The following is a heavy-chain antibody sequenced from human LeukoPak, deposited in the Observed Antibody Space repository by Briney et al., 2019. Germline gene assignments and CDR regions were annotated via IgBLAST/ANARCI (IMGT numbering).Heavy chain of an antibody. CDR2: VNRDGSET. Sequence: GRSLRLSCAASGFTLSNHWMTWVRQVPGRGPEWVANVNRDGSETYYLDSVKGRFTISKDNAKNSLYLQMNSLRAEDTALYHCARNNGMDVWGQGTTVIVSS. CDR1: GFTLSNHW. CDR3: ARNNGMDV. V-gene: IGHV3-7*03. J-gene: IGHJ6*02.